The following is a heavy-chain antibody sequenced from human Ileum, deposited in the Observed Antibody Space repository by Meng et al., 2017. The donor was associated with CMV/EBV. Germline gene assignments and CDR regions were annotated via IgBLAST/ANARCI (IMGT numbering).Heavy chain of an antibody. CDR3: ARDNVVLRFYRGWFDP. V-gene: IGHV4-39*07. D-gene: IGHD3-3*01. CDR2: INYNGRT. Sequence: SETLSLTCTVSGGSISSSNSYWGWIRQTPGKGLEWIGSINYNGRTYYTPSLKSRVTMTVDTSRNQFSLKLSSVTAADTAMYYCARDNVVLRFYRGWFDPWGQGTLVTVSS. J-gene: IGHJ5*02. CDR1: GGSISSSNSY.